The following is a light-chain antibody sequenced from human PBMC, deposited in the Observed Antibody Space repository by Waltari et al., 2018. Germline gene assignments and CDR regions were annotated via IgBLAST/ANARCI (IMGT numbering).Light chain of an antibody. CDR2: HAS. CDR3: QHYESLPVT. V-gene: IGKV3-20*01. Sequence: EIVLTQSPGTLSLSPGERATLSCRDSQIISKYLAWHQQKPGQAPRLLIYHASSRAGDIPDRFSGSGSGTDFSLSISRLEPEDFAVYYCQHYESLPVTFGQGTKVEIK. J-gene: IGKJ1*01. CDR1: QIISKY.